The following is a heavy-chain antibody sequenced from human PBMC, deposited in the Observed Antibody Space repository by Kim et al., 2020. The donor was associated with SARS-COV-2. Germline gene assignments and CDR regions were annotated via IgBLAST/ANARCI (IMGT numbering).Heavy chain of an antibody. CDR2: ISGSGGST. D-gene: IGHD2-21*01. Sequence: GGSLRLSCAASGFTFSSYAMSWVRQAPGKGLEWVSAISGSGGSTYYADSVKGRFTISRDNSKNTLYLQMNSLRAEDTAVYYCAKDQCGAYCGGDDYWGQGTLVTVSS. CDR1: GFTFSSYA. V-gene: IGHV3-23*01. J-gene: IGHJ4*02. CDR3: AKDQCGAYCGGDDY.